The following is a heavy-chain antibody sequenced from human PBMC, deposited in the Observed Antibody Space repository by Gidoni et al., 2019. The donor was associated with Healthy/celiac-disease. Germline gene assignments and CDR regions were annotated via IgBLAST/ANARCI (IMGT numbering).Heavy chain of an antibody. CDR2: IYWNDDK. D-gene: IGHD2-15*01. V-gene: IGHV2-5*01. J-gene: IGHJ3*02. Sequence: QITLKESGPTLVKPTQTLTLTCTFSGFSLSTSGVGVGWIRQPPGKALEWLALIYWNDDKRYSPSLKSRLTITKDTSKNQVVLTMTNMDPVDTATYYCAHSHPSGSGGPRAGFDIWGQGTMVTVSS. CDR1: GFSLSTSGVG. CDR3: AHSHPSGSGGPRAGFDI.